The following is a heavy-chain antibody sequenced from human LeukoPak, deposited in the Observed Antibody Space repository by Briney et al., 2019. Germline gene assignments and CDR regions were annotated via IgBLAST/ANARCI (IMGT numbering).Heavy chain of an antibody. J-gene: IGHJ3*02. V-gene: IGHV3-30-3*01. CDR2: ISYDGSNK. CDR3: ARPWIQPWLWDAFDI. D-gene: IGHD5-18*01. Sequence: QPGRSLRLSCAASGYTFSSYAMHWVRQAPGKGLEWVAVISYDGSNKYYADSVKGRFTISRDNSKNTLYLHMNSLRAEDTAVYYCARPWIQPWLWDAFDIWGQGTAVTVSS. CDR1: GYTFSSYA.